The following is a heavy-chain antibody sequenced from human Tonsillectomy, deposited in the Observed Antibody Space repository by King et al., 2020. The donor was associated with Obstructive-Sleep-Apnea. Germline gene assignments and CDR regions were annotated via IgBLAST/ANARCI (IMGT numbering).Heavy chain of an antibody. Sequence: QLQESGPGLVKPSETLSLTCTVAGGSISSYYWSWIRQPPGKGLDWIGYIYYSGSTNYNPSLKSRVTISVDTSKNQFSLKLSSVTAADTAVYYCASRIVGEYYFDYWGQGTLVTVSS. D-gene: IGHD1-26*01. V-gene: IGHV4-59*01. J-gene: IGHJ4*02. CDR2: IYYSGST. CDR1: GGSISSYY. CDR3: ASRIVGEYYFDY.